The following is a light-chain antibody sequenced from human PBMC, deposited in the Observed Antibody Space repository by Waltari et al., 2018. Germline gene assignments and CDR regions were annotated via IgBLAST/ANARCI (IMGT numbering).Light chain of an antibody. CDR1: SGHSSNV. V-gene: IGLV4-69*01. CDR3: QTGGHGTWV. CDR2: VNSDGSH. Sequence: QLVLTQSPSVSASLGASVKLTCTLSSGHSSNVIAWLPQQPEKGPRYLMKVNSDGSHSKGDEIPDRFSGSSSGAERYLTISSLQSEDEADYYCQTGGHGTWVFGGGTKLTVL. J-gene: IGLJ3*02.